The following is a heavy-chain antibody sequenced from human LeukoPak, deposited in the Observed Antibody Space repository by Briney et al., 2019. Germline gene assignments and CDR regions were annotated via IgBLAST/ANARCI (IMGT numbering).Heavy chain of an antibody. Sequence: ASVKVSCKASGGTFSSYAISWVRQAPGQGLEWMGRIIPILGIANYAQKFQGRVTITADKSTSTAYMELSSLRSEDTAVYYCARDRRCSSTSCSIYHYYGMDVWGQGTTVTVSS. CDR2: IIPILGIA. CDR3: ARDRRCSSTSCSIYHYYGMDV. V-gene: IGHV1-69*04. CDR1: GGTFSSYA. J-gene: IGHJ6*02. D-gene: IGHD2-2*01.